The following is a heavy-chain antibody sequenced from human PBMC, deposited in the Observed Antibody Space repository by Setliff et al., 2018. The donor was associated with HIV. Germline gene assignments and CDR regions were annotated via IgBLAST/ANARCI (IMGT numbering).Heavy chain of an antibody. D-gene: IGHD3-10*02. V-gene: IGHV4-38-2*01. CDR3: VRRDVSFLFGQFDS. J-gene: IGHJ4*02. CDR2: IYDGGTT. Sequence: SETLSLTCDVSGYSINNIHYWGWIRQPPGKGLECLGNIYDGGTTYHNPSLKGRVTISIDTPKAQFSLKLISVTAADTAVYYCVRRDVSFLFGQFDSWGQGIRVTVSS. CDR1: GYSINNIHY.